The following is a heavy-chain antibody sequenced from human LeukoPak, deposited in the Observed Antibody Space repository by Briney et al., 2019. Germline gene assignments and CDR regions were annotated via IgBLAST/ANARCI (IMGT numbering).Heavy chain of an antibody. V-gene: IGHV3-48*03. Sequence: GGSLRLSCAASGFTFSSYEMNWVRQAPGKGLEWVSYISSSGGTIYYADSVKGRFTISRDNAKNSLYLQMNSLRAEDTAVYYCARDDIVATISQVPYGMDVWGKGTTVTVSS. J-gene: IGHJ6*04. D-gene: IGHD5-12*01. CDR1: GFTFSSYE. CDR3: ARDDIVATISQVPYGMDV. CDR2: ISSSGGTI.